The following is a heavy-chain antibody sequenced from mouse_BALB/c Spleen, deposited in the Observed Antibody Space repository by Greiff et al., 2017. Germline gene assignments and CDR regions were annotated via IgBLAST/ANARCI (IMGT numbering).Heavy chain of an antibody. CDR1: GFTFSSYA. Sequence: EVMLVESGGGLVKPGGSLKLSCAASGFTFSSYAMSWVRQTPEKRLEWVASISSGGSTYYPDSVKGRFTISRDNARNILYLQMSSLRSEDTAMYYCARGAGYDYAMDYWGQGTSVTVSS. CDR2: ISSGGST. D-gene: IGHD2-2*01. J-gene: IGHJ4*01. V-gene: IGHV5-6-5*01. CDR3: ARGAGYDYAMDY.